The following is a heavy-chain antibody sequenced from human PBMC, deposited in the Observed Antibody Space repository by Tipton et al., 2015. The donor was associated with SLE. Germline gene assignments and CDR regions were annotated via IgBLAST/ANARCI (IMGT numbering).Heavy chain of an antibody. Sequence: SLRLSCAASGFSFRNSWMIWVRQAPGKGLEWVANIKKDASEENYVDSVKGRFTISRDNDNNLVYLQMNSLRAEDTAVYYCASIMTTKIRSDVWGQGTTVTVSS. D-gene: IGHD3-16*01. J-gene: IGHJ6*02. CDR1: GFSFRNSW. CDR3: ASIMTTKIRSDV. CDR2: IKKDASEE. V-gene: IGHV3-7*01.